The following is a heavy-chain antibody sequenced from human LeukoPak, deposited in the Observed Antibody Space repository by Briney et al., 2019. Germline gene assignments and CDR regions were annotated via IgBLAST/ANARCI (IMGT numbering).Heavy chain of an antibody. J-gene: IGHJ1*01. CDR3: TTYGSNIAEYFEH. D-gene: IGHD4-23*01. Sequence: AASVKVSCKASGGIYRRYSITWVRQAPGQGLEWMGGIVPPLGTANYAQKFQGRVTITTDESTNTAYTELTSLTSEDAAVYYCTTYGSNIAEYFEHWGQGTLVSVSS. V-gene: IGHV1-69*16. CDR1: GGIYRRYS. CDR2: IVPPLGTA.